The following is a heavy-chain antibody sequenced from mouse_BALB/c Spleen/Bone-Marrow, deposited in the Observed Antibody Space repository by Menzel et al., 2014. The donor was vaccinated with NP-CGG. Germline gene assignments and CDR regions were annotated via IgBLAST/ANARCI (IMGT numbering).Heavy chain of an antibody. V-gene: IGHV1-54*03. J-gene: IGHJ4*01. D-gene: IGHD2-3*01. CDR2: INPGSGGN. CDR3: ARSIYDGYSEAMDY. Sequence: VKLVESGAELVRPGTSVKVSCKASGYAFTNYLIEWVKQRPGQGLEWIGVINPGSGGNNYNEKFKGKATLTADESSSTAYMQLSSLTSDDSAVYFCARSIYDGYSEAMDYWGQGTSVTVSS. CDR1: GYAFTNYL.